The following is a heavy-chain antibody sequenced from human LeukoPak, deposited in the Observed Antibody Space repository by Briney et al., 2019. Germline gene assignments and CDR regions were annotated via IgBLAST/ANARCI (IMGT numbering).Heavy chain of an antibody. Sequence: GGSLRLSCAASGFTFSNYAMNWVRQAPGKGLEWLSSISPIGDYMYYADSVKGRFTISRDNAKNALYLHMNSLRAEDAAVYFCARDLGCSSSSCYSGDYYGMDVWGQGTTVTVSS. CDR1: GFTFSNYA. CDR2: ISPIGDYM. D-gene: IGHD2-2*02. J-gene: IGHJ6*02. V-gene: IGHV3-23*01. CDR3: ARDLGCSSSSCYSGDYYGMDV.